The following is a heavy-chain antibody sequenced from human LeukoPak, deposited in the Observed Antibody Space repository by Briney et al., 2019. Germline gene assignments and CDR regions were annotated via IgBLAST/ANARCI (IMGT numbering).Heavy chain of an antibody. D-gene: IGHD6-6*01. CDR3: ARDRQLVLGPITHYYYYYYGMDV. Sequence: PGGSLRLSCAASGFTFSDYYMSWIRQAPGKGLEWVSYISSSGSTIYYADSVKGRFTISRDNAKNSLYLQMNSLRAEDTAVYYCARDRQLVLGPITHYYYYYYGMDVWGQGTTVTVSS. V-gene: IGHV3-11*01. CDR2: ISSSGSTI. CDR1: GFTFSDYY. J-gene: IGHJ6*02.